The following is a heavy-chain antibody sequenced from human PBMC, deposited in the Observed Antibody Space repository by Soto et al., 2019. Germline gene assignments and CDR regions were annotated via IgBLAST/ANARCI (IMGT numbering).Heavy chain of an antibody. J-gene: IGHJ6*02. V-gene: IGHV1-24*01. Sequence: GASVKVSCKVSGYTLTEFSMHWVRQAPGKGLEWMGGFDPEDGETIYAQKFQGRVTMTEDTSTDTAYLQWSSLKASDTAMYYCARQSGIAARLVGYYYYYGMDVWGQGTTVTVSS. CDR2: FDPEDGET. CDR3: ARQSGIAARLVGYYYYYGMDV. D-gene: IGHD6-6*01. CDR1: GYTLTEFS.